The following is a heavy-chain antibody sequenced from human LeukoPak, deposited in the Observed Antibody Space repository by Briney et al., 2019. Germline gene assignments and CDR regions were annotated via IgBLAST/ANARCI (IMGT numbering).Heavy chain of an antibody. J-gene: IGHJ4*02. V-gene: IGHV1-2*02. CDR1: GYTFSGYY. CDR2: INPCSGDT. CDR3: ARDGEVLRFLQWSNPVDY. D-gene: IGHD3-3*01. Sequence: ASVKVSCKASGYTFSGYYIHWVRQAPGQGLEWMGWINPCSGDTDYARKFQGRVTMTRDTSISTAYMELSRLRSDDTAVYYCARDGEVLRFLQWSNPVDYWGQGTLVTVSS.